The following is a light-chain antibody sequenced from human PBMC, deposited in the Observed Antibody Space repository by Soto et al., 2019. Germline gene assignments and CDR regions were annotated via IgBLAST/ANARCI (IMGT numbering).Light chain of an antibody. Sequence: DIHMTQPPASLSASVGETVTTTCQASQNINNYLNWYQQKPGTPPKLLIYDASNLEAGAPSRFRGSGSGTDFTFTISRLQPEDIATYYCQQYENPPTFGQGTRLEIK. CDR2: DAS. CDR3: QQYENPPT. J-gene: IGKJ5*01. CDR1: QNINNY. V-gene: IGKV1-33*01.